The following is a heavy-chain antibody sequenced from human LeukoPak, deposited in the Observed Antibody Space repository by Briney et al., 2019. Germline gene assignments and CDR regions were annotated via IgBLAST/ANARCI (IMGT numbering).Heavy chain of an antibody. Sequence: PGGSLRLSCAASGFTFSSYGMHWVRQAPGKGLEWVAVIWYDGSNKYYADSVKGRFTISRDNSKSTLYLQMNSLRAEDTAVYYCAKETDWGGIDYWGQGTLVTVSS. CDR2: IWYDGSNK. J-gene: IGHJ4*02. CDR3: AKETDWGGIDY. D-gene: IGHD3/OR15-3a*01. CDR1: GFTFSSYG. V-gene: IGHV3-33*06.